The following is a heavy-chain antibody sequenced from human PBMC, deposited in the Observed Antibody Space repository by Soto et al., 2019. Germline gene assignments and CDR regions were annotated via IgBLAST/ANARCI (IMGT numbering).Heavy chain of an antibody. D-gene: IGHD3-10*01. Sequence: QVLLVESGGGVVQPGRSLRLSCAASGFTFNTYGMHWVRQAPGKGLEWVAFISTDGSNRKYADSVKGRYTISRDNSKNTLFLQINSLRPEDTAVYYWARPRFYYPPKYVFNYCGQGTLGTVSS. CDR3: ARPRFYYPPKYVFNY. J-gene: IGHJ4*02. V-gene: IGHV3-30*03. CDR1: GFTFNTYG. CDR2: ISTDGSNR.